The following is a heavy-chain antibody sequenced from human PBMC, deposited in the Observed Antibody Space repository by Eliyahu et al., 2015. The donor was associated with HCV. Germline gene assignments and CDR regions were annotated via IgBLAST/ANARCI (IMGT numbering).Heavy chain of an antibody. D-gene: IGHD5-18*01. Sequence: GGGVVQPGRSLRLSCAASGFTFSSYGMHWVRQAPGKGLEWVAVISYDGSNKYYADSVKGRFTISRDNSKNTLYLQMNSLGAEDTAVYYCAREALRMQLWLRAYYLDQWGQGALVTVSS. J-gene: IGHJ4*02. CDR2: ISYDGSNK. CDR3: AREALRMQLWLRAYYLDQ. V-gene: IGHV3-30*03. CDR1: GFTFSSYG.